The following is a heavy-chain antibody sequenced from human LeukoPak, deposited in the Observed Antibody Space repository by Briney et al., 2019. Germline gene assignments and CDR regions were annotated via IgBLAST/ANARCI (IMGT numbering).Heavy chain of an antibody. V-gene: IGHV3-33*06. Sequence: GGSLRLSCAASGFNFKTYSMHWVRQAPGKGLEWVAVIWHDGLNKFYADFLKGRFTISRDFSKDTVYLQMSGLTVEDTAVYYCAKAGQRSYAEAFDSWGQGTLVTVSS. J-gene: IGHJ4*02. CDR3: AKAGQRSYAEAFDS. CDR1: GFNFKTYS. CDR2: IWHDGLNK. D-gene: IGHD3-16*01.